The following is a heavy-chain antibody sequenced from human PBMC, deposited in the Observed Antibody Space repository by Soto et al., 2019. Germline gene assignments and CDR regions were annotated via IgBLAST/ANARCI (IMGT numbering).Heavy chain of an antibody. CDR1: GGSISSGGYY. CDR2: IYYSGST. Sequence: QVQLQESGPGLVKPSQTLSLTCTVSGGSISSGGYYWSWIRQHPGKGLEWIGYIYYSGSTYYNPSLKSRVTISVDTSKHQFSLQLSSVTAADTAVYYCARTFYCSGGSGPPTGFDPWGQGTLVTVSS. V-gene: IGHV4-31*03. J-gene: IGHJ5*02. D-gene: IGHD2-15*01. CDR3: ARTFYCSGGSGPPTGFDP.